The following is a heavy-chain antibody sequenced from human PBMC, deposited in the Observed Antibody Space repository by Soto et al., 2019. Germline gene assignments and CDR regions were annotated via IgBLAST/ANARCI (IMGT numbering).Heavy chain of an antibody. CDR1: GFTFGDFA. J-gene: IGHJ6*02. CDR2: IKNKEYGGTR. V-gene: IGHV3-49*03. CDR3: TRDRTYYYGSGSYLKYYYYGMDV. D-gene: IGHD3-10*01. Sequence: GSLRLSCTASGFTFGDFAMSWFRQAPGKGLEWEGFIKNKEYGGTREYAASVNGRFIISRDDSKSIAYLQMNSLKTEDTAVYYCTRDRTYYYGSGSYLKYYYYGMDVWGQGTTVTVSS.